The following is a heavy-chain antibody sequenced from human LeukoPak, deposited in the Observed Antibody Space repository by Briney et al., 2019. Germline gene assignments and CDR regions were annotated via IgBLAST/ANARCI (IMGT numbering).Heavy chain of an antibody. CDR3: ARKRRYSYASTPFDY. CDR2: INHSGST. J-gene: IGHJ4*02. CDR1: GGSFSGYY. D-gene: IGHD5-18*01. Sequence: SETLSLTCAVYGGSFSGYYWSWIRQPPGKGLEWIGEINHSGSTNYNPSLKSRVTISVDTSKNQFSLKLSSVTAAYTAVYYCARKRRYSYASTPFDYWGQGTLVTVSS. V-gene: IGHV4-34*01.